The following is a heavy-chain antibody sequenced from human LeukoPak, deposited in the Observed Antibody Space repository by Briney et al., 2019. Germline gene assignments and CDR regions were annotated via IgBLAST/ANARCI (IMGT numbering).Heavy chain of an antibody. CDR1: GYTFTTYT. D-gene: IGHD3-3*01. J-gene: IGHJ5*02. Sequence: ASVKVSFKASGYTFTTYTMNWVRQAPGRGLEWMGWINTNTGNPTYAQGFTGRFVFSLDTSVSTAYLQISSLKAEDTAMYYCARERSPIFGVVRRHNNWFDPWGQGTLVTVSS. CDR3: ARERSPIFGVVRRHNNWFDP. V-gene: IGHV7-4-1*02. CDR2: INTNTGNP.